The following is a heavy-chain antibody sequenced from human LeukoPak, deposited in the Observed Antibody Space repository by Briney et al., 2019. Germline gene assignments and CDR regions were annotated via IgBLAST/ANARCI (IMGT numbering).Heavy chain of an antibody. D-gene: IGHD4-17*01. CDR2: ISGSGGST. CDR1: GFTFSNYA. V-gene: IGHV3-23*01. CDR3: AKDDYGDHVGWFDP. Sequence: PGGSLRLSCAASGFTFSNYAMSWVRQAPGKGLEWVSAISGSGGSTYYADSVKGRFTISRDNSKNTLYLQMNSLRAEDTAVYYCAKDDYGDHVGWFDPWGQGTLVTVSS. J-gene: IGHJ5*02.